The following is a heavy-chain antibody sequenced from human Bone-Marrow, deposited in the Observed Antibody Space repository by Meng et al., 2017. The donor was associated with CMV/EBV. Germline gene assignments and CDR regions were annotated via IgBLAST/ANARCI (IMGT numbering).Heavy chain of an antibody. CDR3: SKGGSANFDYYYGMDV. CDR1: GFTFHSYG. Sequence: GGSLRLSCAASGFTFHSYGMYWVRQAPGKGLEWVAVIWYDGSDKYYADSVKGRFTISRDNSKNTLYLQMNSLRAEDTGVYYCSKGGSANFDYYYGMDVWGQGTTVTVSS. J-gene: IGHJ6*02. V-gene: IGHV3-33*06. D-gene: IGHD4/OR15-4a*01. CDR2: IWYDGSDK.